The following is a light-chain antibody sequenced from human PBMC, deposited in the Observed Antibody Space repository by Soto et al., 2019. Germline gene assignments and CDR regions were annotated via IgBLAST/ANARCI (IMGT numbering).Light chain of an antibody. J-gene: IGKJ2*01. Sequence: EILMTQSPASLSVSPGERATLSCRASQSVYSSLAWYQQKPGKAPRLIIYGASIRATGVPTRFSGSGSRTDFTLTIISLQSEDFAVYYCQEYNNWPQYTFGQGTKLEMK. CDR2: GAS. CDR1: QSVYSS. V-gene: IGKV3-15*01. CDR3: QEYNNWPQYT.